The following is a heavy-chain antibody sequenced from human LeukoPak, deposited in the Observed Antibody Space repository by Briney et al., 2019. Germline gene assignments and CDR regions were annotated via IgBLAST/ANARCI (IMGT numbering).Heavy chain of an antibody. CDR3: ARLTGSYYFDY. CDR2: VYSGGKT. J-gene: IGHJ4*02. V-gene: IGHV3-53*01. D-gene: IGHD3-9*01. CDR1: GFTVSGNN. Sequence: GGSLRLSCAASGFTVSGNNMTWVRKAPGPGLEWVSVVYSGGKTYYAYSVKGRLTISRDNSKNTMYLQMNTLRAEDTAVYYCARLTGSYYFDYWGQGTLVTVSS.